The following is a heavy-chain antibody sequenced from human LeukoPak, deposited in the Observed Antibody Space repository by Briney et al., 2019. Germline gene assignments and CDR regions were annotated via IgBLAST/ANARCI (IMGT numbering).Heavy chain of an antibody. CDR1: GGSFSGYY. J-gene: IGHJ5*02. Sequence: SETLSLTCVVYGGSFSGYYWSWIRQPPGKGLEWIGEINHSGSTNYNPSLKSRVTISVDTSKNQFSLKLSSVTAADTAVYYCARGRPWFDPWGQGTLVTVSS. V-gene: IGHV4-34*01. CDR2: INHSGST. CDR3: ARGRPWFDP.